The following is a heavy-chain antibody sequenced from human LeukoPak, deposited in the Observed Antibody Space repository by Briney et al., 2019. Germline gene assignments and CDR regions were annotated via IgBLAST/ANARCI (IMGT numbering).Heavy chain of an antibody. CDR2: IKQDGSEK. J-gene: IGHJ4*02. CDR1: GFTFSSYW. D-gene: IGHD1-26*01. CDR3: ARDKYSGSYWDY. V-gene: IGHV3-7*01. Sequence: AGGSLRLSCAASGFTFSSYWTSWVRQAPGKGLEWVANIKQDGSEKYYVDSVKGRFTISRDNAKNSLYLQMNSLRAEDTAVYYCARDKYSGSYWDYWGQGTLVTVSS.